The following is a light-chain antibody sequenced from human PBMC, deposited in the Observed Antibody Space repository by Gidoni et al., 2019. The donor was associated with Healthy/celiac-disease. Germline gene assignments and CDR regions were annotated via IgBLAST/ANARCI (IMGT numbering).Light chain of an antibody. V-gene: IGKV4-1*01. J-gene: IGKJ2*01. CDR1: QRVLHSSNNKNY. CDR2: WAS. Sequence: DIVMTQSPDSLAVSLGDRATINCKSSQRVLHSSNNKNYLAWYQQKPGQPPKLLIYWASTRESGVPDRFSGSESGTDFTLTISTLQAEDVAVYYCQQYYNTPFTFGQGTKLEI. CDR3: QQYYNTPFT.